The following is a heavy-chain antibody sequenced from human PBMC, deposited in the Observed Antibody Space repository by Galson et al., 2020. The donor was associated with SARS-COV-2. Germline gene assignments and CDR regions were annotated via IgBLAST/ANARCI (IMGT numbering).Heavy chain of an antibody. V-gene: IGHV4-61*01. CDR3: ARDYWGLFPYYYNMDV. D-gene: IGHD2-21*01. CDR2: IYSTGST. CDR1: GGSVSSGTYH. Sequence: ASETLSLTCAVSGGSVSSGTYHWSWIRQPPGKGLEWIGNIYSTGSTKYNPSLKSRVTISVDTSKNQFSLNLSSVTAADTAVYFCARDYWGLFPYYYNMDVWGQGTTVTVSS. J-gene: IGHJ6*02.